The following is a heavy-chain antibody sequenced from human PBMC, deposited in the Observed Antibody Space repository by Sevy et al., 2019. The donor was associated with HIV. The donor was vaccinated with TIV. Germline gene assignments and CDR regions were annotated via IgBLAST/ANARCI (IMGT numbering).Heavy chain of an antibody. D-gene: IGHD2-21*02. V-gene: IGHV3-43*01. CDR2: INWNGDDT. CDR1: GFTFDDYT. CDR3: AKERNGGRDCLYFQH. J-gene: IGHJ1*01. Sequence: GGSLRLSCAASGFTFDDYTMHWVRQAPGKGLEWVSLINWNGDDTYYADSMKGRFTNSRDNSRNSLYLQMNSLRTEDTALYYCAKERNGGRDCLYFQHWGQGTLVTVSS.